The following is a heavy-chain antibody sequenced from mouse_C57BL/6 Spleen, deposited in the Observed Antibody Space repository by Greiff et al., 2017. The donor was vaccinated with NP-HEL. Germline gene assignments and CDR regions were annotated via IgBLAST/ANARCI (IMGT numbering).Heavy chain of an antibody. CDR1: GYSITSGYY. CDR2: ISYDGSN. CDR3: ARRSNRDFDY. Sequence: EVKLQESGPGLVKPSQSLSLTCSVTGYSITSGYYWNWIRQFPGNKLEWMGYISYDGSNNYNPSLKNRISITRDTSKNQFFLKLNSVTTEDTATYYCARRSNRDFDYWGQGTTLTVSS. D-gene: IGHD2-5*01. J-gene: IGHJ2*01. V-gene: IGHV3-6*01.